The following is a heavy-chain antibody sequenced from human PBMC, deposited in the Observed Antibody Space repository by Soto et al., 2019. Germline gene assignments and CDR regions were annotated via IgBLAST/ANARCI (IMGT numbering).Heavy chain of an antibody. Sequence: EVQLVESGGGLIQPVGSLRLSCAASGFTVSSNYMSCVRQAPGKVLEWVSVIYSGGSTYYADSVKGRFTISIDNSKNTLYLQMNSLRSDDTAVYYCARDDYGGNLDAFDIWGQGTMVTVSS. V-gene: IGHV3-53*01. CDR3: ARDDYGGNLDAFDI. CDR2: IYSGGST. J-gene: IGHJ3*02. CDR1: GFTVSSNY. D-gene: IGHD4-17*01.